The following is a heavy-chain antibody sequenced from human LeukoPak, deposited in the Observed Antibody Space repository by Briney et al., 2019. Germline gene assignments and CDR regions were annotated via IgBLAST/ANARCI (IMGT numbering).Heavy chain of an antibody. CDR1: GFTFSSYE. D-gene: IGHD3-3*01. Sequence: GGSLRLSCAASGFTFSSYEMNWVRQAPGKGLEWVASISSSSPYIYYTDSVKGRFTISRDNSKNTLYLQMNSLRAEDTAVYYCAKSGLNRFDYWGQGTLVTVSS. J-gene: IGHJ4*02. CDR3: AKSGLNRFDY. CDR2: ISSSSPYI. V-gene: IGHV3-21*04.